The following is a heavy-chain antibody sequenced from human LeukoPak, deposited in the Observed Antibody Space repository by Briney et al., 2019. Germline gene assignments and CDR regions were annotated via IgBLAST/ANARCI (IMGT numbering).Heavy chain of an antibody. Sequence: GESLKISCKGSGYSFTTYWIGWVRQLPGKGLEWMGIIYPGDSDTRYSPSFQGQVTISAGKSITTAYLQWSSLKASDTAMYYCARRPTTLPFDYWGQGTLVTVSS. CDR3: ARRPTTLPFDY. CDR1: GYSFTTYW. CDR2: IYPGDSDT. D-gene: IGHD5-12*01. J-gene: IGHJ4*02. V-gene: IGHV5-51*01.